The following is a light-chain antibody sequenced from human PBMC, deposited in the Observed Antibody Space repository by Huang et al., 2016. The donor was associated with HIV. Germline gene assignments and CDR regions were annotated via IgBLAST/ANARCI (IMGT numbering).Light chain of an antibody. Sequence: EMVLTQSPATLSVSPGERATLSCTASQNIGNNLDWYQHKPGQPPRLLMHGASTRATGVTARFSGSGSGTDFTLPINSLQSEDFAVYYCLHYNHWPPWTFGPGTRVEI. CDR1: QNIGNN. CDR3: LHYNHWPPWT. CDR2: GAS. V-gene: IGKV3-15*01. J-gene: IGKJ1*01.